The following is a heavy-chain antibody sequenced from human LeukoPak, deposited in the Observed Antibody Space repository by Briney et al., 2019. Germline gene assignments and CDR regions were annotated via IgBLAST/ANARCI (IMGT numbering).Heavy chain of an antibody. V-gene: IGHV4-59*01. J-gene: IGHJ2*01. CDR2: IYYSGST. CDR1: GGSISSYY. CDR3: ATNPSGGYYKDNWYFDL. D-gene: IGHD3-22*01. Sequence: SETLSLTCTVSGGSISSYYWSWIRQPPGKGLERIGYIYYSGSTNYNPSLKSRVTISVDTSKNQFSLKLSSVTAADTAVYYCATNPSGGYYKDNWYFDLWGRGTLVTVSS.